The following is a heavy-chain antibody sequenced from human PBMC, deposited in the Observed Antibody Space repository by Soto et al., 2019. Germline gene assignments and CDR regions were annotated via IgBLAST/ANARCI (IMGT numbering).Heavy chain of an antibody. Sequence: QVQLVQSGAEVKKPGASVKVSCKASGYTFTTYGISWVRQAPGQGLEWMGWISAYNGNTNYAQKLQGRVTMTTDTXTXXAYMELRSLRSDDTAVYYCTREFSGYDSGYNWFDPWGQGTLVTVSS. CDR3: TREFSGYDSGYNWFDP. V-gene: IGHV1-18*01. CDR2: ISAYNGNT. CDR1: GYTFTTYG. D-gene: IGHD5-12*01. J-gene: IGHJ5*02.